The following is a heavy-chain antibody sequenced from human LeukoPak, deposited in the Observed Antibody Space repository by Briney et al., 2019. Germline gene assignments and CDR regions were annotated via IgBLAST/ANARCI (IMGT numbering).Heavy chain of an antibody. V-gene: IGHV4-38-2*01. J-gene: IGHJ5*02. CDR2: IYHSGST. CDR1: GYSISSGYY. CDR3: ARVGATTRWFDP. D-gene: IGHD1-26*01. Sequence: SETLSLTCAVSGYSISSGYYWGWIRQPAGKGLEWIGSIYHSGSTYYNPSLKSRVTISVDTSKNQFSLKLSSVTAADTAVYYRARVGATTRWFDPWGQGTLVTVSS.